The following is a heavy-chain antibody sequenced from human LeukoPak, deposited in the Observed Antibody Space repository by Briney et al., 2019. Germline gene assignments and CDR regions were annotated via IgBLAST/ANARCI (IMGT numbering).Heavy chain of an antibody. D-gene: IGHD3-10*01. Sequence: ASVKVSCKTSGYTFTSYAMHWVRQAPGQRLEWMGWINAGNGNTKYSQKFQGRVTITRDTSASTAYMELSSLRSEDTAVYYCARESLATSGKDYWGQGTLVTVSS. CDR1: GYTFTSYA. V-gene: IGHV1-3*01. J-gene: IGHJ4*02. CDR2: INAGNGNT. CDR3: ARESLATSGKDY.